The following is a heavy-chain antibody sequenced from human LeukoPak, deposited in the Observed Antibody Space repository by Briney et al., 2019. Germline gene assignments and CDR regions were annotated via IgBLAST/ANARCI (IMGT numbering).Heavy chain of an antibody. Sequence: SETLSLTCTVPGGSVSTSTYYWGWIRQPPGKGLEWIGSIYYSGRTYYNPSLKSRVTMSVDTSKNQFSLKLSSVTAADTAVYYCASPNGDTRDYWGQGTLVTVSS. V-gene: IGHV4-39*01. CDR3: ASPNGDTRDY. CDR1: GGSVSTSTYY. D-gene: IGHD4-17*01. CDR2: IYYSGRT. J-gene: IGHJ4*02.